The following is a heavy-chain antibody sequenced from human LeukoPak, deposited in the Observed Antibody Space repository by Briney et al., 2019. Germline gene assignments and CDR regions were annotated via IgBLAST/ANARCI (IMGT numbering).Heavy chain of an antibody. V-gene: IGHV3-9*01. J-gene: IGHJ6*03. CDR2: INWNSDNI. CDR3: AKDTAGNYYYMDV. D-gene: IGHD1-14*01. Sequence: GGSLRLSCAASGFTFDDYAMHWVRQAPGKGLEWVSGINWNSDNIGYADSVKGRFTISRDNAKKFLYLQMNSLRAEDTALYYCAKDTAGNYYYMDVWGKGTTVTISS. CDR1: GFTFDDYA.